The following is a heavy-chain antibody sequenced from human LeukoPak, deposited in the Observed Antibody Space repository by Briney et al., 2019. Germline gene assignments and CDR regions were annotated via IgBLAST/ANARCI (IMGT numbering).Heavy chain of an antibody. V-gene: IGHV4-34*01. Sequence: SETLSLTCAVYGGSFSGYYCNWIRQPPRKGLDWVWEITHSGSTNYNPSIKSRVTISVDTSKNQFSLKLSSVTAADTAVYYCARGPTYYDFWSGYYDAFDIWGQGTMVTVSS. CDR3: ARGPTYYDFWSGYYDAFDI. CDR1: GGSFSGYY. D-gene: IGHD3-3*01. CDR2: ITHSGST. J-gene: IGHJ3*02.